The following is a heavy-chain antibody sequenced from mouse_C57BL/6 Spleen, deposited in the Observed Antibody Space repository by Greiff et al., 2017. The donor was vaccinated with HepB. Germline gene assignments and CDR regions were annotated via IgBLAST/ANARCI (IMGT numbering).Heavy chain of an antibody. CDR1: GYTFTDYN. D-gene: IGHD2-4*01. CDR3: ARSNRFDYDGFAY. J-gene: IGHJ3*01. V-gene: IGHV1-18*01. CDR2: INPNNGGT. Sequence: VQLQQSGPELVKPGASVKIPCKASGYTFTDYNMDWVKQSHGKSLEWIGDINPNNGGTIYNQKFKGKATLTVDKSSSTAYMELRSLTSEDTAVYYCARSNRFDYDGFAYWGQGTLVTVSA.